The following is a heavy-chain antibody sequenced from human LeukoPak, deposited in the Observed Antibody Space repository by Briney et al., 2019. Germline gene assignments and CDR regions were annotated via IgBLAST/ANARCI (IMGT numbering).Heavy chain of an antibody. J-gene: IGHJ4*02. V-gene: IGHV4-34*01. CDR3: ARGSSGYCSLYYFDY. CDR2: INHSGST. CDR1: GGSFSGYY. D-gene: IGHD3-22*01. Sequence: SETLSLTCAVYGGSFSGYYWSWIRQPPGKGLEWIGEINHSGSTNYNPSLKSRVTISVDTSKNQFSLKLSSVTAADTAVYYCARGSSGYCSLYYFDYWGQGTLVTVSS.